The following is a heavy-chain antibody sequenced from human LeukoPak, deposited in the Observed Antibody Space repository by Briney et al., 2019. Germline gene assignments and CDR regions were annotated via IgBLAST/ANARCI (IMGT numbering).Heavy chain of an antibody. Sequence: ASVKVSCKASGYTFTGYYMHWVRQAPGQRLEWMGRINPNSGGTNYAQKFQGRVTMTRDTSISTAYMERSRLRSDDTAVYYCARVRCSGGSCYSGLNWFDPWGQGTLVTVSS. CDR2: INPNSGGT. J-gene: IGHJ5*02. D-gene: IGHD2-15*01. CDR3: ARVRCSGGSCYSGLNWFDP. CDR1: GYTFTGYY. V-gene: IGHV1-2*06.